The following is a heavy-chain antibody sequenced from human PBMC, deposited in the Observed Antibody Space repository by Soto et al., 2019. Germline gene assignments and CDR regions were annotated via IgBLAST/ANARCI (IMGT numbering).Heavy chain of an antibody. V-gene: IGHV1-46*01. Sequence: ASVKVSCKASGYTFTSYNMHWVRQAPGQGLEWMGIINPSGGSTSYAQKFQGRVTMTRDTSTSTVYMELSSLRSEDTAVYYCAREYTAMVGDYYYYGMDVWGQGTTVTVSS. D-gene: IGHD5-18*01. CDR1: GYTFTSYN. CDR2: INPSGGST. CDR3: AREYTAMVGDYYYYGMDV. J-gene: IGHJ6*02.